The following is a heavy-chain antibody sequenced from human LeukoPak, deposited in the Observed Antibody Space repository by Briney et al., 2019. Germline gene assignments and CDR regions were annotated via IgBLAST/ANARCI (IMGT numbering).Heavy chain of an antibody. CDR2: FYTSGSP. Sequence: SQTLSLTCTVSGGSISSGGYYWSWIRQPAGKGLEWIGRFYTSGSPNYNPSLKSRVTISVDTSKNQFSLKLPSVTAADTAVYYCAGDVNGFNYGSAFDVWGQGTMVTVSS. D-gene: IGHD3-10*01. CDR1: GGSISSGGYY. V-gene: IGHV4-61*02. CDR3: AGDVNGFNYGSAFDV. J-gene: IGHJ3*01.